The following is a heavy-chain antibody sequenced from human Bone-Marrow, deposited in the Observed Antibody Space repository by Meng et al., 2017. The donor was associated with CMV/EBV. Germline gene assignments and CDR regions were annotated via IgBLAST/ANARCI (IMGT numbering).Heavy chain of an antibody. Sequence: ASVKVSCKASGYTFTGYYMHWVRQAPGQGLEWMGWISAYNGNTNYAQKLQGRVTMTTDTSTSTAYMELRSLRSDDTAVYYCARGYGSGSYLHFDYWGQGTRVTVSS. V-gene: IGHV1-18*04. CDR2: ISAYNGNT. CDR3: ARGYGSGSYLHFDY. D-gene: IGHD3-10*01. J-gene: IGHJ4*02. CDR1: GYTFTGYY.